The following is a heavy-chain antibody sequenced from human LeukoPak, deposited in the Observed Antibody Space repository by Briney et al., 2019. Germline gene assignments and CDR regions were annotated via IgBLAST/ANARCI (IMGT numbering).Heavy chain of an antibody. Sequence: GGSLRLSCAVSGLTFSRYWMTWGRQAPGKGLEWVANIKEDGSEKYYVDSVKGRFTISRDNAKNSLYLQMNSLRAEDAAVYYCTRENWYLDYWGQGNLVTVSS. V-gene: IGHV3-7*01. CDR2: IKEDGSEK. CDR3: TRENWYLDY. J-gene: IGHJ4*02. CDR1: GLTFSRYW.